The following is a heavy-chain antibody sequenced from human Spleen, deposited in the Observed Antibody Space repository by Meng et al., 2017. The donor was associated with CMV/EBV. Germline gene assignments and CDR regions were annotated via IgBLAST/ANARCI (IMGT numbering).Heavy chain of an antibody. CDR1: GYSFNTYG. CDR3: ARDRDAYNGQDF. CDR2: ISGFDGHT. V-gene: IGHV1-18*04. D-gene: IGHD5-24*01. J-gene: IGHJ4*02. Sequence: SCKSSGYSFNTYGISWVRQAPGQGLEWLGWISGFDGHTNDVKKFQGRLTLTIETSTNTAYMELRSLGSDDTAMYFCARDRDAYNGQDFWGQGTLVTVSS.